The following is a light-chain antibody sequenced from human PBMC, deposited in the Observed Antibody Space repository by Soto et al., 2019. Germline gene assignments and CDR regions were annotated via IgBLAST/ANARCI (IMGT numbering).Light chain of an antibody. CDR3: QQSYSAPYT. J-gene: IGKJ2*01. CDR1: QSISSY. Sequence: DIQMTQSPSSLSASVGDRVTITCPASQSISSYLNWYQQKPGKAPKLLIYAASSLQSGVPSRFSGSGSGTDLTLTISSLQPEDFATYYCQQSYSAPYTFGQGTKLEIK. CDR2: AAS. V-gene: IGKV1-39*01.